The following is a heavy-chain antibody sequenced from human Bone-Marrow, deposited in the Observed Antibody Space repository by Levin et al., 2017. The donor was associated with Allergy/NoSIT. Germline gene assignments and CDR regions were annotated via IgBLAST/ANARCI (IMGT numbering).Heavy chain of an antibody. CDR2: IYYRGRI. J-gene: IGHJ3*02. V-gene: IGHV4-59*01. CDR3: ARLLGYCSSNSCYLGAFDI. Sequence: PSQTLSLTCSVSGGSIRSSYWGWIRQPPGKGLEYIGFIYYRGRINYNPSLKSRVTISVDTSETQLSLKLSSVTAADTAVYYCARLLGYCSSNSCYLGAFDIWGRGTMVTVSS. D-gene: IGHD2-2*01. CDR1: GGSIRSSY.